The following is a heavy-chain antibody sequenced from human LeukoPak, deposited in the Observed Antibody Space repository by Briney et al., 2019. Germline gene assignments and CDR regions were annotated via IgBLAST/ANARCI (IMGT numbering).Heavy chain of an antibody. CDR1: GYTFTGYY. J-gene: IGHJ4*02. D-gene: IGHD6-6*01. Sequence: ASVKVSCKASGYTFTGYYMHWVRQAPGQGLEWMGWINPNSGGTNYAQKFQGRVTMTRDTSISTAYMELSRLRSDDTAVYYCARLWSSSSRTVDYWGQGTLVTVSS. V-gene: IGHV1-2*02. CDR2: INPNSGGT. CDR3: ARLWSSSSRTVDY.